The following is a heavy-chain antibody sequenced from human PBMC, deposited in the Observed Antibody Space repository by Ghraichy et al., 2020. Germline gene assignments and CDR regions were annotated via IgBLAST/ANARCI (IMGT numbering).Heavy chain of an antibody. V-gene: IGHV1-18*01. CDR3: ARGGRGSSGYYYPLGDFDY. Sequence: ASVKVSCKASGYTFTSYGISWVRQAPGQGLEWMGWISAYNGNTNYAQKLQGRVTMTTDTSTSTAYMELRSLRSDDTAVYYCARGGRGSSGYYYPLGDFDYWGQGTLVTVSS. J-gene: IGHJ4*02. CDR1: GYTFTSYG. CDR2: ISAYNGNT. D-gene: IGHD3-22*01.